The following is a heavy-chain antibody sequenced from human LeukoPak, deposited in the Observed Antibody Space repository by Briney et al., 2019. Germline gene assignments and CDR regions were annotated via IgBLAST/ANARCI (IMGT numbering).Heavy chain of an antibody. CDR1: GYTFTGYY. J-gene: IGHJ6*03. D-gene: IGHD3-3*01. CDR3: ARTYYDFWSRYYYYYMVV. Sequence: VASVKVSCKPSGYTFTGYYMHWVRQAPGQGLEWMGGIIPIFGTANYAQKFQGRVTITADESTSTAYMELSSLRSEDTAVYYCARTYYDFWSRYYYYYMVVWGKGTTVTVSS. V-gene: IGHV1-69*13. CDR2: IIPIFGTA.